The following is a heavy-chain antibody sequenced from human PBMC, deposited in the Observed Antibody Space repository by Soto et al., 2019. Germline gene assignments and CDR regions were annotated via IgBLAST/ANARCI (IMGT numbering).Heavy chain of an antibody. V-gene: IGHV3-21*01. D-gene: IGHD1-26*01. CDR1: GFTFSSYS. Sequence: LRLSCAASGFTFSSYSMNWVRQAPGKGLEWVSFISSSSTYIYYADSVKGRFTISRDNAKNSLYLQMNSLRAENTAVYYCARDTYYSPYYFDYWGQGTLVTVSS. CDR2: ISSSSTYI. J-gene: IGHJ4*02. CDR3: ARDTYYSPYYFDY.